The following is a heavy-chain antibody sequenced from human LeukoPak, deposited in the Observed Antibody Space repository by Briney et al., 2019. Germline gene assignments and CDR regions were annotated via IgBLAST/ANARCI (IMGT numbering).Heavy chain of an antibody. J-gene: IGHJ4*02. CDR1: GYSISSGYY. D-gene: IGHD3-10*01. V-gene: IGHV4-38-2*02. CDR2: MYHGGSP. CDR3: ARDQGVTMVRGIMSPSAADY. Sequence: PSETLSLTCAVSGYSISSGYYWGWVRQPPGKGLEWIASMYHGGSPYYNPSLKSRVTISLDTSKNQFSLKLSSVTAADTAVYYCARDQGVTMVRGIMSPSAADYWGQGTLVTVSS.